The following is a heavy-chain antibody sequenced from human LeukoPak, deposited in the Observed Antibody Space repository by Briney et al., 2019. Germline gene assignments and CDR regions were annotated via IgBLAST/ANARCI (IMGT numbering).Heavy chain of an antibody. CDR2: TSGYNGNT. CDR1: GYTFTNHG. CDR3: ARDLSLGRHDDGEPFDY. D-gene: IGHD4-17*01. Sequence: ASVKVSCKTSGYTFTNHGISWVRQAPGQGLEWMGWTSGYNGNTNYVQKFQGRVTMTTDTSTSTAYMELRSLSSDDTAVYYCARDLSLGRHDDGEPFDYWGQGTLVTVSS. J-gene: IGHJ4*02. V-gene: IGHV1-18*01.